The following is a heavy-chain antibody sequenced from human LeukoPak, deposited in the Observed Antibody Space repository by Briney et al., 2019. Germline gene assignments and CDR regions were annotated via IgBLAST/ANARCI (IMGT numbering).Heavy chain of an antibody. CDR1: GGSISSSSYY. J-gene: IGHJ4*02. CDR3: ARHEGDDYYFDY. CDR2: IYYSGST. V-gene: IGHV4-39*01. Sequence: PSETLSLTCTVSGGSISSSSYYWGWIRQPPGKGLEWIGSIYYSGSTYYDPSLKSRVTISVDTSKNQFSLKLSSVTAADTAVYYCARHEGDDYYFDYWGQGTLVTVSS. D-gene: IGHD3-16*01.